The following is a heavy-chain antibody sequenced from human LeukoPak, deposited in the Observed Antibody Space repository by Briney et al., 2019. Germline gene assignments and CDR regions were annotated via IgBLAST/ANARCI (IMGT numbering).Heavy chain of an antibody. CDR3: ARGPDIVVVPAATEYYYYYGMDV. V-gene: IGHV4-34*01. CDR2: INHSGST. D-gene: IGHD2-2*01. J-gene: IGHJ6*02. CDR1: GGSFSGYY. Sequence: PSETLSLTCAVYGGSFSGYYWSWIRQPPGKGLEWIGEINHSGSTNYNPSLKSRVTISVDTSKNQFSLKLSSVTAADTAVYYCARGPDIVVVPAATEYYYYYGMDVWGQGTTVTVSS.